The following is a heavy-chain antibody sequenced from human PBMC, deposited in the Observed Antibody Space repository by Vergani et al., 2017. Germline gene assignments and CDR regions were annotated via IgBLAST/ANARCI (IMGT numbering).Heavy chain of an antibody. Sequence: EVQLVESGGGLVQPGRSLRLSCAASGFTFDDYAMHWVRQAPGKGLEWVSGIRWNSGSIGYADSVKGRFTISRDNAKNSLYLQMNSLRAEDTALYYCAKDTKYSSSWFDAFDIWGQGTMVTVSS. CDR3: AKDTKYSSSWFDAFDI. J-gene: IGHJ3*02. CDR1: GFTFDDYA. CDR2: IRWNSGSI. V-gene: IGHV3-9*01. D-gene: IGHD6-13*01.